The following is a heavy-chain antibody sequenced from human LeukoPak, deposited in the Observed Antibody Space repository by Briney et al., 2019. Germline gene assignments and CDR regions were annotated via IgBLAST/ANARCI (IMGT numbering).Heavy chain of an antibody. CDR1: GYTFTDYF. CDR2: INPNSGAK. V-gene: IGHV1-2*02. J-gene: IGHJ3*02. D-gene: IGHD6-13*01. Sequence: ASVKVSCKASGYTFTDYFIHWIRQAPGQGLEWMGWINPNSGAKSYARWFQGRVSMTRDTSINTGNMELTGLRFDDTAVYYCARELSAVGRWGAFAIWGERGMVSVSS. CDR3: ARELSAVGRWGAFAI.